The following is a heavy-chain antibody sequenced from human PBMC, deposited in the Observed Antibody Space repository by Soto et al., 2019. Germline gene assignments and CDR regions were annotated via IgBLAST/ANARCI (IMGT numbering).Heavy chain of an antibody. Sequence: QVQLVESGGGLVKPGGSLRLSCAASGISFSDYFMSWIRQAPGKGLEWVSYISTSGNTIYYADSAKGRFTISRDNAKNSLDLQMNSLRAEDTAVYYCATLGYSYGLGYFDYWGQGTLVIVSS. CDR2: ISTSGNTI. CDR1: GISFSDYF. D-gene: IGHD5-18*01. J-gene: IGHJ4*02. V-gene: IGHV3-11*01. CDR3: ATLGYSYGLGYFDY.